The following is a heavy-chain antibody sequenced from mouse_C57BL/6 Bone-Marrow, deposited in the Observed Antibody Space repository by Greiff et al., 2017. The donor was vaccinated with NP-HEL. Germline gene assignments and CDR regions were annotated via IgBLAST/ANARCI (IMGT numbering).Heavy chain of an antibody. Sequence: EVQVVESGGGLVQPGGSMKLSCAASGFTFSDAWMDWVRQSPEKGLEWVAEIRNKANNHATYYAESVKGRFTISRDDSKSSVYLQMNSLRAEDTGIYYCTRNYGSPYYAMDYWGQGTSVTVSS. CDR1: GFTFSDAW. D-gene: IGHD1-1*01. J-gene: IGHJ4*01. CDR2: IRNKANNHAT. CDR3: TRNYGSPYYAMDY. V-gene: IGHV6-6*01.